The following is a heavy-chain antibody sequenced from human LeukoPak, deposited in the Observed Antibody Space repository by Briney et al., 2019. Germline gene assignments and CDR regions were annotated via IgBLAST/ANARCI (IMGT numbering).Heavy chain of an antibody. J-gene: IGHJ4*02. CDR3: ARGLRLPDSSGYVIDY. CDR2: MNPNSGNT. V-gene: IGHV1-8*01. Sequence: ASVKVSCKASGYTFTSYDINWVRRATGQGLEWMGWMNPNSGNTGYAQKFQGRVTMTRNTSISTVYMELNSLRSEDTAMYYCARGLRLPDSSGYVIDYWGQGTLVTVSS. D-gene: IGHD3-22*01. CDR1: GYTFTSYD.